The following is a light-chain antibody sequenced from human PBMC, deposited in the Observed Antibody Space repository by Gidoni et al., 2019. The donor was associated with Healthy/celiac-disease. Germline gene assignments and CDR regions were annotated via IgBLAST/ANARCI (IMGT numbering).Light chain of an antibody. V-gene: IGKV3-20*01. CDR1: QSVSSSY. CDR2: GAS. J-gene: IGKJ4*02. Sequence: EIVLTHSPGTLSLSPAESTTLSCRASQSVSSSYLAWYQQKPGQAPRLLISGASSRATGIPDRFSGSGSGTDFTLTISRLEPEDFAVYYCQQYGSSLPLTFGGGTKVEIK. CDR3: QQYGSSLPLT.